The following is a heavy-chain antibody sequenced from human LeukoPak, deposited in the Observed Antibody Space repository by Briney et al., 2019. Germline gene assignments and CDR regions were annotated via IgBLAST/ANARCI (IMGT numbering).Heavy chain of an antibody. V-gene: IGHV3-20*04. CDR1: GSTFDDYG. J-gene: IGHJ4*02. CDR3: ARDSDYYSSGWSPWDY. Sequence: GGSLRLSCAASGSTFDDYGMSWVRQAPGKGLEWVSSIQWNDDSTGYADSVKGRFTISRDNAKNSLYLQMKSLRAEDTALYYCARDSDYYSSGWSPWDYWGQGTLVTVSS. CDR2: IQWNDDST. D-gene: IGHD6-19*01.